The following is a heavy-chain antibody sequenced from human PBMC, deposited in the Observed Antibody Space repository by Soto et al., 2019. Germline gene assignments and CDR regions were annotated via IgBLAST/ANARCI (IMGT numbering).Heavy chain of an antibody. CDR3: ARGVSAGVDY. CDR1: GYSFTSLD. D-gene: IGHD1-26*01. CDR2: MQPSTGRT. Sequence: QVQLVQSGAEVREPGASVKVSCKASGYSFTSLDINWVRQTAGQGLEWMGWMQPSTGRTGYAQKFQGRVTMTRDTSITTAYMELTTLTSDDNAFYYCARGVSAGVDYWGQGTLVTVSS. J-gene: IGHJ4*02. V-gene: IGHV1-8*01.